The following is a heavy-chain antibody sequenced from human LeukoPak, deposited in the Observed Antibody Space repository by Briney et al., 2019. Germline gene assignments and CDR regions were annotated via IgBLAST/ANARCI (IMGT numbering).Heavy chain of an antibody. CDR1: GGSISSGGYY. J-gene: IGHJ6*03. CDR2: IFYTGGT. D-gene: IGHD5-24*01. V-gene: IGHV4-31*03. Sequence: SETLSLTCTVSGGSISSGGYYWSWIRQHPGKGLESIGYIFYTGGTYYSPSLKSRVSIAVDTPKNQVSLRLSSVTAADTAVYYCARVPYNFRDYYYYYMDVWGKGTTVTVSS. CDR3: ARVPYNFRDYYYYYMDV.